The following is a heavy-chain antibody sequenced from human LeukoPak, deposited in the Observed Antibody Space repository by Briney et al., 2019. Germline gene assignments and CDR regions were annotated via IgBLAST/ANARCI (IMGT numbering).Heavy chain of an antibody. CDR3: AKDNRRHYTSGPNPDSLH. CDR2: TSWNSGSI. J-gene: IGHJ4*02. D-gene: IGHD6-19*01. CDR1: GFTFSSVW. V-gene: IGHV3-9*01. Sequence: GGSLRLSCAASGFTFSSVWMSWVRQAPGKGLEWVSGTSWNSGSIDYADSVKGRFTISRDNAKNSLYLQMNSLRVEDTAFYYCAKDNRRHYTSGPNPDSLHWGQGALVTVSS.